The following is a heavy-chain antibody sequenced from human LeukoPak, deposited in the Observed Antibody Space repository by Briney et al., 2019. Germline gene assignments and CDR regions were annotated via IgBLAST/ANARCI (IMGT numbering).Heavy chain of an antibody. V-gene: IGHV1-2*02. J-gene: IGHJ4*02. D-gene: IGHD3-3*01. CDR3: ARANYDFWSGYYTEREMAVNYFDY. CDR2: INPNSGGT. Sequence: GASVKVSCKASGYTFTGYYMHWVRQAPGQGLEWVGWINPNSGGTNYAQKFQGRVTMTRDTSISTAYMELSRLRSDDTAVYYCARANYDFWSGYYTEREMAVNYFDYWGQGTLVTVSS. CDR1: GYTFTGYY.